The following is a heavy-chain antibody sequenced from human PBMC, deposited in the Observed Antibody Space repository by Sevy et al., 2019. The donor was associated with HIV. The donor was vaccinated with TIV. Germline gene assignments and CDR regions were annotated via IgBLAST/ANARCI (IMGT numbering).Heavy chain of an antibody. J-gene: IGHJ5*02. CDR2: IDHTGSN. V-gene: IGHV4-34*01. D-gene: IGHD2-8*02. Sequence: SETLSLTCAVYGGSFSGHFWSWVRQSPGKGLEWIGEIDHTGSNNYNPSLKSRVTISVDTSKNQFSLNLTSVTAADTAVYYCARAGGIVLVGIKGWGRFDPWGQGTLVTASS. CDR1: GGSFSGHF. CDR3: ARAGGIVLVGIKGWGRFDP.